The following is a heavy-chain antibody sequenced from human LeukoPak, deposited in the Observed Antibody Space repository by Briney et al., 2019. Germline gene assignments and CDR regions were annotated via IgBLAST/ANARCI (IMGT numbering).Heavy chain of an antibody. CDR1: GFTFSSYA. Sequence: GGSLRLSCAASGFTFSSYAMRWVRQAPGKGLEWVSSITYSGDAYYADSAKGRFTISRDNSQNTLYLQMNSLRAEDTAIYYCAIEGFLKDFDFWGQGTLVTVSS. D-gene: IGHD3-10*01. V-gene: IGHV3-23*01. J-gene: IGHJ4*02. CDR2: ITYSGDA. CDR3: AIEGFLKDFDF.